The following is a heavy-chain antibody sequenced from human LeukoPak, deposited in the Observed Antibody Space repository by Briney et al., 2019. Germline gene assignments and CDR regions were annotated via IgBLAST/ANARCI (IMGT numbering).Heavy chain of an antibody. J-gene: IGHJ4*02. D-gene: IGHD6-19*01. CDR1: GYSISSGYY. CDR2: IYHSVSA. CDR3: AREGYGTSGWYDKPN. V-gene: IGHV4-38-2*02. Sequence: PSETLSLTCTVSGYSISSGYYWGWIRQHPGKGRGWIGSIYHSVSAYYNPSLQSRVTISVDTSKNQFTLKLSSVTAADTAVYYCAREGYGTSGWYDKPNWGQGALVTVSS.